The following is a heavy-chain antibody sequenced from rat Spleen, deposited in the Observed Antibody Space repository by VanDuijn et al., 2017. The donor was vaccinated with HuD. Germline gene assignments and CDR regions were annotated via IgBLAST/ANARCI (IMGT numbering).Heavy chain of an antibody. CDR1: GFTFSDFG. CDR3: ARVDNSPFAY. D-gene: IGHD1-10*01. J-gene: IGHJ3*01. CDR2: ISYGDSSGHSST. Sequence: EVQLVESGGGLVQPGRSLKLSCAASGFTFSDFGMAWVRQAPTKGLEWVATISYGDSSGHSSTYYRDSVKGRFTISRENAKSTLSLKMDSLGSEETATYYCARVDNSPFAYWGQGTLVTVSS. V-gene: IGHV5-29*01.